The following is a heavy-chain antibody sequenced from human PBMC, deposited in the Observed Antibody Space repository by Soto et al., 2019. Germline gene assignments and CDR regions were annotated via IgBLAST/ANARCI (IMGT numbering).Heavy chain of an antibody. CDR3: AKDFGLRQSSSWYYFDH. CDR1: GFTFSTYG. CDR2: ISYDGSNK. J-gene: IGHJ4*02. D-gene: IGHD6-13*01. Sequence: GGSLRLSCAASGFTSGFTFSTYGMHWVRQAPGKGLEWVAVISYDGSNKYYADSVKGRFTISRDNSKNMLYLQMNNLRAEDTGVYYCAKDFGLRQSSSWYYFDHWGQGTLVTVSS. V-gene: IGHV3-30*18.